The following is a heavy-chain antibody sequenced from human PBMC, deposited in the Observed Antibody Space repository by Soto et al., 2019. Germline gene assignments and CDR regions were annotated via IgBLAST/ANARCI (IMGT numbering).Heavy chain of an antibody. Sequence: QVQLQESGPGLVKPSQTLSLTCTVSGGSISSGGYYWSWIRQHPGKGLEWIGYIYYSGSTYYNPSRKSRVSIAVDASQNPVSPTLSSVTAADSAVYYCARGDRRFGESHAWGQGTLVTVSS. J-gene: IGHJ5*02. CDR3: ARGDRRFGESHA. D-gene: IGHD3-10*01. CDR2: IYYSGST. V-gene: IGHV4-31*03. CDR1: GGSISSGGYY.